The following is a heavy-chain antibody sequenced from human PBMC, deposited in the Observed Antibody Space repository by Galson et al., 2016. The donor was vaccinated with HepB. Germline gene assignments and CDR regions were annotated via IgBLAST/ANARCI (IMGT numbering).Heavy chain of an antibody. Sequence: CAISGDSVSSINAAWHWLRQSPSRGLEWLGRTYYRSKWYNDYATSLKGRIIITPDTSKNQFSLQLDSVSHEDTAVYYCASGYSYSPFDYWGRGILVTVSS. CDR3: ASGYSYSPFDY. D-gene: IGHD2-2*03. V-gene: IGHV6-1*01. CDR1: GDSVSSINAA. J-gene: IGHJ4*02. CDR2: TYYRSKWYN.